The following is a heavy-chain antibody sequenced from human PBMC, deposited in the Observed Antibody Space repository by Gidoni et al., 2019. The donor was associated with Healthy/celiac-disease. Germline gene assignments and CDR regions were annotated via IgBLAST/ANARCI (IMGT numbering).Heavy chain of an antibody. Sequence: QVQLVQSGAEVKKPGSSVKVSCKASGGTFSSYTISWVRQAPGQGLEWMGRIIPIRGIANYAQKFQGRVTITADKSTSTAYMELSSLRSEDTAVYYCARAEWFGEGGMDVWGQGTTVTVSS. CDR1: GGTFSSYT. D-gene: IGHD3-10*01. CDR2: IIPIRGIA. V-gene: IGHV1-69*02. CDR3: ARAEWFGEGGMDV. J-gene: IGHJ6*02.